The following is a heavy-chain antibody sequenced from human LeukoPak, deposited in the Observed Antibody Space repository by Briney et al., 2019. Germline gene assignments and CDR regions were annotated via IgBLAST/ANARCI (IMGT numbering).Heavy chain of an antibody. Sequence: SQTLSLTCTVSGGSISSGGYYWSWIRQHPGKGLEWIGYIYYSGSTYYNPSPKSRVTISVDTSKNQFSLKLSSVTAADTAVYYCASNVRSSGWKAFDIWGQGTMVTVSS. V-gene: IGHV4-31*03. D-gene: IGHD3-22*01. CDR1: GGSISSGGYY. J-gene: IGHJ3*02. CDR2: IYYSGST. CDR3: ASNVRSSGWKAFDI.